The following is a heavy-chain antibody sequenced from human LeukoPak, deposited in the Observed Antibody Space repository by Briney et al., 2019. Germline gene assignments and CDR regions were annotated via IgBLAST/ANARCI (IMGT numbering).Heavy chain of an antibody. D-gene: IGHD6-13*01. CDR3: AADKQQLSYYFDY. J-gene: IGHJ4*02. Sequence: ASVTVSCKASGYTLTAYYIHWLRQAPGQGLEWMGWIKSNTGGTKYVEKFEGRFTMTRDTSISTIYTELSSLRSDDTAVYYCAADKQQLSYYFDYWGQGTLVTVSA. V-gene: IGHV1-2*02. CDR1: GYTLTAYY. CDR2: IKSNTGGT.